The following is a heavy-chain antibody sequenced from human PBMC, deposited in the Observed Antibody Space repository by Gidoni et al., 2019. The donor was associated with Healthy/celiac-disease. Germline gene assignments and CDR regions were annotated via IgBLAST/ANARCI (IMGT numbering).Heavy chain of an antibody. CDR2: ISYAGSNK. J-gene: IGHJ4*02. V-gene: IGHV3-30-3*01. D-gene: IGHD5-12*01. CDR3: ARDSEMATIYVEFWYFDY. Sequence: QVQMVESGGGVVQPGRALRLTWADSGLTFSSYAMHWVRQAPGKGLEWVAVISYAGSNKYYADSVKGRFTISRDNSKNTLYLQMNSLRAEDTAVYYCARDSEMATIYVEFWYFDYWGQGTLVTVSS. CDR1: GLTFSSYA.